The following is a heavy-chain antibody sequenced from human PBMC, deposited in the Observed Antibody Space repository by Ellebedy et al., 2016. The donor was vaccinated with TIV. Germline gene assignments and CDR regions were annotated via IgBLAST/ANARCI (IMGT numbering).Heavy chain of an antibody. Sequence: GESLKISCAASGFTFSSYGMHWVRQAPGKGLEWVSSISSSSSYIYYADSVKGRFTISRDNAKNSLYLQMNSLRAEDTAVYYCAKEKTGYSSGWTFDYWGQGTLVTVSS. J-gene: IGHJ4*02. CDR2: ISSSSSYI. CDR3: AKEKTGYSSGWTFDY. V-gene: IGHV3-21*01. D-gene: IGHD6-19*01. CDR1: GFTFSSYG.